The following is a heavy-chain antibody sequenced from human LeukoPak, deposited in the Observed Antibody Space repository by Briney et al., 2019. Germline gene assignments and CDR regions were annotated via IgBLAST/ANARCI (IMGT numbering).Heavy chain of an antibody. CDR1: GGSISSGSYY. Sequence: SETLSLTCTVSGGSISSGSYYWSWIRQPPGKGLEWIGSIYYSGSTYYNPSLKSRVTISVDTSKNQFSLKLSSVTAADTAVYYCARGTRRWYFDYWGQGTLVTVSS. J-gene: IGHJ4*02. CDR3: ARGTRRWYFDY. CDR2: IYYSGST. V-gene: IGHV4-39*07. D-gene: IGHD1-1*01.